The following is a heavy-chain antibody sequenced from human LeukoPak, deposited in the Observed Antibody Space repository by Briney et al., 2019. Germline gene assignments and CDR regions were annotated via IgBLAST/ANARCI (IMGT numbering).Heavy chain of an antibody. J-gene: IGHJ4*02. D-gene: IGHD5-24*01. CDR2: ISWNSGSI. CDR3: AKSGYNRFDY. CDR1: GFTFDDYA. V-gene: IGHV3-9*01. Sequence: QPGRSLRLSCAASGFTFDDYAMHWVRQAPGKGLEWVSGISWNSGSIGYADSVKGRFTISRDNSKSTLYLQINSLRAEDTAVYYCAKSGYNRFDYWGQGTLVTVSS.